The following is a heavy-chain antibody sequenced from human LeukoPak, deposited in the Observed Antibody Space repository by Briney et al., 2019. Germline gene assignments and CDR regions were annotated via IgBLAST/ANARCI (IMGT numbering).Heavy chain of an antibody. CDR1: GFTFSSYS. CDR2: ISYDGSNK. V-gene: IGHV3-30*18. CDR3: AKDVSPYDFWSGYLDY. D-gene: IGHD3-3*01. Sequence: GGSLRLSCAASGFTFSSYSMNWVRQAPGKGLEWVAVISYDGSNKYYADSVKGRFTISRDNSKNTLYLQMNSLRAEDTAVYYCAKDVSPYDFWSGYLDYWGQGTLVTVSS. J-gene: IGHJ4*02.